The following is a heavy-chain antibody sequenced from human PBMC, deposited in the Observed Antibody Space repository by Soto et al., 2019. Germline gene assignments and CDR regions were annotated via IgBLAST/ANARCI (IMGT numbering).Heavy chain of an antibody. V-gene: IGHV3-66*01. CDR3: ARDPWAADY. J-gene: IGHJ4*02. CDR1: GFTVSTKY. Sequence: PGGSLRLSCAASGFTVSTKYMRWVRQAPGKGLEWVSVIYSGGSTFYADSVRGRFTISRDNSKNTVNLQMNSLRAEDTAVYYCARDPWAADYWGQGTLVTVSS. D-gene: IGHD3-16*01. CDR2: IYSGGST.